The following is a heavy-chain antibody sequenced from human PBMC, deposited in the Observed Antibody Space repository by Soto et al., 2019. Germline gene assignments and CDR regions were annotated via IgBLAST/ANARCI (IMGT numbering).Heavy chain of an antibody. J-gene: IGHJ3*02. CDR2: INAGNGNT. CDR3: TMYNDYDDSEGAFDI. D-gene: IGHD4-17*01. CDR1: GYTFTSYA. Sequence: ASVKVSCKASGYTFTSYAMHWVRQAPGQRLEWMGWINAGNGNTKYSQKFQGRVTITADESTSTAYMELSSLRSEDTAVYYCTMYNDYDDSEGAFDIWGQGTMVTVSS. V-gene: IGHV1-3*01.